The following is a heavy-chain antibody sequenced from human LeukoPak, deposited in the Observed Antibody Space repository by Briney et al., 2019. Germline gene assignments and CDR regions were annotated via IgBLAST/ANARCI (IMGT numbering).Heavy chain of an antibody. V-gene: IGHV4-39*07. D-gene: IGHD4-17*01. CDR1: GGSISSSSYY. CDR2: IYYSGST. J-gene: IGHJ3*02. Sequence: SETLSLTCTVSGGSISSSSYYWGWIRQPPGKGLEWIGSIYYSGSTYHNPSLKSRVTISVDTSKNQFSLKLSSVTAADTAIYYCTREYGFMTTVFHAFDIWGQGTMVTVSS. CDR3: TREYGFMTTVFHAFDI.